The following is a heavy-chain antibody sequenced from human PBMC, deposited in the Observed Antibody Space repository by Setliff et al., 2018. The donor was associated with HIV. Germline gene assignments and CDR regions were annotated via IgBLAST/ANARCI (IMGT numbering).Heavy chain of an antibody. D-gene: IGHD3-22*01. CDR2: IIPIVTIA. Sequence: GASVKVSCKASGGSFTSYTFSWVRQAPGQGLEWMGRIIPIVTIAHYAEQFVGRVTITADKSTSTTYMEVSSLRSEDTAAYYCARERPGDHYESTGYQLADWFDPWGQGTLVTVSS. V-gene: IGHV1-69*04. J-gene: IGHJ5*02. CDR3: ARERPGDHYESTGYQLADWFDP. CDR1: GGSFTSYT.